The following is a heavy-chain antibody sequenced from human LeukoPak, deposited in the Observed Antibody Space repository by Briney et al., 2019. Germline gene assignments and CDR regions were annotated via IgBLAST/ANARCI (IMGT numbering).Heavy chain of an antibody. J-gene: IGHJ6*02. D-gene: IGHD6-19*01. CDR3: AKCRAGNYYYYGMDV. CDR2: ISGSGGST. CDR1: GFTFSSYA. Sequence: GGSLRLSCAASGFTFSSYAMSWVRQAPGKGLEWVSAISGSGGSTYYADSVKGRFTISRDNSKSTLYLQMNSLRAEDTAVYYCAKCRAGNYYYYGMDVWGQGTTVTVSS. V-gene: IGHV3-23*01.